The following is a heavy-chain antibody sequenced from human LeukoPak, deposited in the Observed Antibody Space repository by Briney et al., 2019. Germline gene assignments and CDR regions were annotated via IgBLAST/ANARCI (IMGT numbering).Heavy chain of an antibody. J-gene: IGHJ5*02. V-gene: IGHV1-2*02. CDR1: GYTFTGYY. CDR2: INPNSGGT. D-gene: IGHD3-10*01. CDR3: ARVVTMVRGPGFDP. Sequence: ASVKVSRKASGYTFTGYYMHWVRQAPGQGLEWMGWINPNSGGTNYAQKFQGRVTMTRDTSISTAYMELSRLRSDDTAVYYCARVVTMVRGPGFDPWGQGTLVTVSS.